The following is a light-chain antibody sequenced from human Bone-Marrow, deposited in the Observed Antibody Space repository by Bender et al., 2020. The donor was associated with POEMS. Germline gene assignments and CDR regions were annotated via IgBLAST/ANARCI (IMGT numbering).Light chain of an antibody. CDR2: QDT. V-gene: IGLV3-1*01. CDR3: QAWDTYSVI. CDR1: DLGDKY. J-gene: IGLJ2*01. Sequence: SYEVTQPPSVSVSPGQTASITCSGDDLGDKYVAWYQQKPGQSPVLVIYQDTKRPSGIPERFSGSKSGNTATLTISGTQAMDEADYCCQAWDTYSVIFGGGTKLTVL.